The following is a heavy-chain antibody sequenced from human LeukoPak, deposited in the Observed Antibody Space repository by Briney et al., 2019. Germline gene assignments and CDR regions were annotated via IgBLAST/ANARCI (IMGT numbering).Heavy chain of an antibody. CDR2: MNPISGNT. J-gene: IGHJ3*02. CDR1: GYTFTSYD. Sequence: GASVKVSCKASGYTFTSYDINWVRQATGQGLEWMGWMNPISGNTGYAQKFQGRVTMTRNTSISIIYMKLSSLRSEDTAVYYCARGTAARDAFDIWGQGTMVTVSS. D-gene: IGHD6-6*01. CDR3: ARGTAARDAFDI. V-gene: IGHV1-8*01.